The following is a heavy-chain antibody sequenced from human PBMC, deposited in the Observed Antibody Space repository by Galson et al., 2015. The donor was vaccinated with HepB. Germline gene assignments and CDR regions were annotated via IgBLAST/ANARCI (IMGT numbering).Heavy chain of an antibody. V-gene: IGHV5-10-1*01. CDR1: GYRFTSYW. CDR2: IDPSDSYT. J-gene: IGHJ6*02. CDR3: ARLVWATSMGSYYYGMGV. D-gene: IGHD5-18*01. Sequence: QSGAEVKKSGESLRILCQGSGYRFTSYWISWVRQMPGKGLEWMGRIDPSDSYTKYSPSFKGNVTISADKSISTAYLQWSSLKASDTATYYCARLVWATSMGSYYYGMGVWGQGTTLTVSS.